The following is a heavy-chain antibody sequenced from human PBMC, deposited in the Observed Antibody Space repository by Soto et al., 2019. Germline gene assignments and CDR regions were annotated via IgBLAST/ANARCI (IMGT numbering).Heavy chain of an antibody. CDR2: ISAYNGNT. D-gene: IGHD3-22*01. Sequence: QVQLVQSGAEVKKPGASVKVSCKASGYTFTSYGISWVRQAPGQGLEWMGWISAYNGNTNYAQKLQGRVTMTTDTSTSTAYMELRSMRSDDTAVYYCARADPYDSSGYHEDYWGQGTLVTVSS. J-gene: IGHJ4*02. CDR1: GYTFTSYG. V-gene: IGHV1-18*04. CDR3: ARADPYDSSGYHEDY.